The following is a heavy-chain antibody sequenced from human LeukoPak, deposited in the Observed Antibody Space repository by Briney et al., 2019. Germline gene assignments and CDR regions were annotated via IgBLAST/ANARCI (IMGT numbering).Heavy chain of an antibody. CDR3: ARVRGPTLKTCYMDV. Sequence: GGSLRLSCSASGFTFTEYSIIWVRQAPGKGLEWVSFISDISDRSSTIHYADSVKGRFTISRDNAERSVYLQMNSLRADDTAVYYCARVRGPTLKTCYMDVWGTGTTVTVSS. V-gene: IGHV3-48*04. J-gene: IGHJ6*03. D-gene: IGHD3-10*01. CDR1: GFTFTEYS. CDR2: ISDRSSTI.